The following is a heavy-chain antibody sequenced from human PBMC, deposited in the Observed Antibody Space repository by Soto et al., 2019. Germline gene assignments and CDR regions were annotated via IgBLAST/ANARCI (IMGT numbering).Heavy chain of an antibody. V-gene: IGHV1-2*02. CDR2: INPNGGGT. D-gene: IGHD6-25*01. CDR1: GYTFTNYY. CDR3: ARTFGQRLGHYDY. Sequence: ASVKVSCKASGYTFTNYYMHWVRQAPGQGLEWMGWINPNGGGTNYAQKFQGRVTMTRDTSISTAYMELSRLRSDDTAVYYCARTFGQRLGHYDYWGQGNLVTVSS. J-gene: IGHJ4*02.